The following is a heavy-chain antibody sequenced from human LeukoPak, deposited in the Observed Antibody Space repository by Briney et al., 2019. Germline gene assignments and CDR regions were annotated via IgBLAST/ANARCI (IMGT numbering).Heavy chain of an antibody. CDR2: IIPIFGTA. Sequence: ASVKVSCKASGGTFSSYAISWVRQAPGQGLEWMGGIIPIFGTANYAQKFQGRVTITTDESTSTAYMELSSLKSEDTAVYYCATDIAVAGTHFDYWGQGTLVTVSP. D-gene: IGHD6-19*01. CDR1: GGTFSSYA. J-gene: IGHJ4*02. CDR3: ATDIAVAGTHFDY. V-gene: IGHV1-69*05.